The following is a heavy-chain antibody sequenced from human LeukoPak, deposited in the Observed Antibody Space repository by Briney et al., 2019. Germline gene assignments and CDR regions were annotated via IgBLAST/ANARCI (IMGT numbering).Heavy chain of an antibody. J-gene: IGHJ5*02. Sequence: GASVKVPCKASGGTFSSYAISWVRQAPGQGLEWMGGIIPIFGTANYAQKFQGRVTITADESTSTAYMELSSLRSEDTAVYYCAVGHGNNWFDPWGQGTLVTVSS. CDR3: AVGHGNNWFDP. CDR1: GGTFSSYA. CDR2: IIPIFGTA. V-gene: IGHV1-69*13. D-gene: IGHD4-17*01.